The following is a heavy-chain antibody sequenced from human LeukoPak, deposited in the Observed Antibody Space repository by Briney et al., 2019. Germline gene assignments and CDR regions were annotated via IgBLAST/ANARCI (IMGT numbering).Heavy chain of an antibody. CDR1: GGSISSYY. D-gene: IGHD5-18*01. CDR3: ARPGVGSGRYGAFDI. Sequence: SETPSLTCTVSGGSISSYYWSWIRQPPGKGLEWIGYIYYSGSTNYNPSLKSRVTISVDTSKNQFSLKLSSVTAADTAVYYCARPGVGSGRYGAFDIWGQGTMVTVSS. CDR2: IYYSGST. V-gene: IGHV4-59*08. J-gene: IGHJ3*02.